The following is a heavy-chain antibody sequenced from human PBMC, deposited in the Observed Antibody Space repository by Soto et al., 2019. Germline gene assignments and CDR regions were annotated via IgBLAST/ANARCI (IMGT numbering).Heavy chain of an antibody. D-gene: IGHD1-1*01. CDR2: ISYDGSNK. V-gene: IGHV3-30-3*01. CDR1: GFTFSSYA. CDR3: ARDWQHGTSRNYYYYGMDV. Sequence: VQLVESGGGVVQPGRSLRLSCAASGFTFSSYAMHWVRQAPGKGLEWVAVISYDGSNKYYADSVKGRFTISRDNSKNTLYLKMNSLRAEDTAVYYCARDWQHGTSRNYYYYGMDVWGQGTTVTVSS. J-gene: IGHJ6*02.